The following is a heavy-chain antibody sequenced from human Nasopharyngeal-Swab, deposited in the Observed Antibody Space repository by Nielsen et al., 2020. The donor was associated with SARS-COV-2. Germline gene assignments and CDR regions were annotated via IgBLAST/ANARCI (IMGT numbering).Heavy chain of an antibody. CDR2: IRYDGSNK. V-gene: IGHV3-30*02. CDR1: GFTFSSYG. J-gene: IGHJ3*02. Sequence: GGSLRLSCAASGFTFSSYGMHWVRQAPGKGLEWVAFIRYDGSNKYYADSVKGRFTISRDNSKNSLYLQMNSLRAEDTAVYYCARVGGGFVLMGLDIWGQGTMVTVSS. CDR3: ARVGGGFVLMGLDI. D-gene: IGHD2-8*01.